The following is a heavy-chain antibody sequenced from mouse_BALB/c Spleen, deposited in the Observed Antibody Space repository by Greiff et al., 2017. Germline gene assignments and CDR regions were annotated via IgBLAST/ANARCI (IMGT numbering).Heavy chain of an antibody. CDR1: GYTFTSYW. D-gene: IGHD3-2*01. CDR2: IYPGDGDT. V-gene: IGHV1-87*01. J-gene: IGHJ3*01. Sequence: QVQLQQSGAELARPGASVKLSCKASGYTFTSYWMQWVKQRPGQGLEWIGAIYPGDGDTNYNGKFKGKATLTADKSSSTAYMQLSSLTSEDSAVYFCARSGTARAWFAYWGQGTLVTVSA. CDR3: ARSGTARAWFAY.